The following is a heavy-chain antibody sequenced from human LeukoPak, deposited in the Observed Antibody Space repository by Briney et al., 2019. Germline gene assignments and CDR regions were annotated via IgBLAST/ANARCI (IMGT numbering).Heavy chain of an antibody. J-gene: IGHJ4*02. Sequence: ASVKVSCKASGGTFSSYAISWVRQAPGQGLEWMGGIIPIFGTANYAQKFQGRVTITADESTSTAYMELSSLRSEDTAVYYCARDSPYYYDSSGYPHFDYWGQGTLVTVSS. CDR1: GGTFSSYA. CDR2: IIPIFGTA. CDR3: ARDSPYYYDSSGYPHFDY. D-gene: IGHD3-22*01. V-gene: IGHV1-69*13.